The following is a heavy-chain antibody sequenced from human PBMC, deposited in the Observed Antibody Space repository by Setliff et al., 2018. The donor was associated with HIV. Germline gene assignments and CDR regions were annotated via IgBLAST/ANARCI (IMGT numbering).Heavy chain of an antibody. J-gene: IGHJ6*03. Sequence: GGSLRLSCATSGLTFSNCGMHWVRQAPGKGLEWVAVIWYDGSNKYYEDSVQGRFTISRDNSKNTLYLQMNSLRAEDTAVYHCAKDRNPWDSSYYMDVWGKGTTVTVSS. CDR2: IWYDGSNK. CDR3: AKDRNPWDSSYYMDV. D-gene: IGHD1-26*01. V-gene: IGHV3-33*06. CDR1: GLTFSNCG.